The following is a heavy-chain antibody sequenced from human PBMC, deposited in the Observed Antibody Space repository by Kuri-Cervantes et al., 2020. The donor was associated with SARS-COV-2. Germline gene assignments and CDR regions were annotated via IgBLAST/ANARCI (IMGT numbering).Heavy chain of an antibody. CDR3: ARGMGRYSSSFDY. D-gene: IGHD6-6*01. V-gene: IGHV3-48*01. CDR1: GFTFSSYS. Sequence: ETLSLTCAASGFTFSSYSMNWVRQAPGKGLEWASYISSSSSTIYYADSVKGRFTISRDNAKNSLYLQMNSLRAEDTAVYYCARGMGRYSSSFDYWGQGTLVTVSS. CDR2: ISSSSSTI. J-gene: IGHJ4*02.